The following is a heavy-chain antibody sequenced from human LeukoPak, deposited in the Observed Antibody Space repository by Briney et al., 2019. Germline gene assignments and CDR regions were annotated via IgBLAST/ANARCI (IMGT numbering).Heavy chain of an antibody. Sequence: ASVKVSCKASGGTFSSYDINGVRQATGQGLEWMGWMNPNSGNTGYAQKFQGRVTMTRNTSISTAYMELSSLRSEDTAVYYCARARMVRGVIMSNYYYYYMDVWGRGTTVTVSS. CDR2: MNPNSGNT. J-gene: IGHJ6*03. D-gene: IGHD3-10*01. V-gene: IGHV1-8*02. CDR3: ARARMVRGVIMSNYYYYYMDV. CDR1: GGTFSSYD.